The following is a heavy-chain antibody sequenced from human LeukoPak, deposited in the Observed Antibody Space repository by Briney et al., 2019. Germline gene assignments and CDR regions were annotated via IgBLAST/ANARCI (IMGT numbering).Heavy chain of an antibody. CDR1: GGSISSYY. V-gene: IGHV4-59*08. CDR2: IYYSGST. Sequence: SETLSLTCTVSGGSISSYYWSWIRQPPGKGLEWIGYIYYSGSTYYNPSLKSRVTISVDTSKNQFSLKLSSVTAADTAVYYCARGDFWSGYYYYYYMDVWGKGTTVTVSS. D-gene: IGHD3-3*01. CDR3: ARGDFWSGYYYYYYMDV. J-gene: IGHJ6*03.